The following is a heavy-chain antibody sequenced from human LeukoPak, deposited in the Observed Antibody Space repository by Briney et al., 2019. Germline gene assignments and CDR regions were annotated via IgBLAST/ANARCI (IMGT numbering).Heavy chain of an antibody. J-gene: IGHJ5*02. Sequence: SETLSLTCAVYGGSFSGYYWSWIRQPPGKGLEWIGEINHSGSTNYNPSLKSRVTISVDTSQNQFSLKLRSVTAADTAVYYCSRVPGFVLRFLEWFDPWGQGTLVTVSS. CDR3: SRVPGFVLRFLEWFDP. CDR1: GGSFSGYY. D-gene: IGHD3-3*01. CDR2: INHSGST. V-gene: IGHV4-34*01.